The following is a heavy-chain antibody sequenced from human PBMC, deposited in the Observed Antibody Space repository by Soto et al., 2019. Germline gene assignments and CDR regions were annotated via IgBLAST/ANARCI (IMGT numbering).Heavy chain of an antibody. CDR1: GYTFTGYD. D-gene: IGHD3-10*01. CDR2: IIPIFGTA. Sequence: SAKVSCKAHGYTFTGYDIHWVRQAPGQGLEWMGGIIPIFGTANYAQKLQGRVTITADESTSTAYMELSSLRSEDTAVYYCARDTGSGSYEWFDPWGQGTLVTVSS. CDR3: ARDTGSGSYEWFDP. V-gene: IGHV1-69*13. J-gene: IGHJ5*02.